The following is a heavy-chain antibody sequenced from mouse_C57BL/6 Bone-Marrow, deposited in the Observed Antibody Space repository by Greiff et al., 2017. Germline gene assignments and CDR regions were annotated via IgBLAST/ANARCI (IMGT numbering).Heavy chain of an antibody. CDR1: GYTFTSYW. D-gene: IGHD1-3*01. CDR3: ARSGYFDY. CDR2: IHPNSGST. V-gene: IGHV1-64*01. J-gene: IGHJ2*01. Sequence: QVHVKQPGAELVKPGASVKLSCTASGYTFTSYWMHWVKQRPGQGLEWIGMIHPNSGSTNYNEKFKSKATLTVDKSSSTAYMQLSSLTSEDSAVYYYARSGYFDYWGQGTTLTVSS.